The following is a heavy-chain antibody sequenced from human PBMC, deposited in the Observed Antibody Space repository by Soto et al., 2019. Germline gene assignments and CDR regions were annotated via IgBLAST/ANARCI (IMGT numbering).Heavy chain of an antibody. CDR2: IYYSGDT. V-gene: IGHV4-59*08. Sequence: SETLSLTCTVSGGSINNYYWSWIRQPPGKGLEWIGYIYYSGDTNYNPSLKSRVTISLDRSKNQFSLKLDSVTAADTAVYYCTRLGGYYQALDSWGQGALVTVSS. CDR3: TRLGGYYQALDS. D-gene: IGHD3-22*01. J-gene: IGHJ4*02. CDR1: GGSINNYY.